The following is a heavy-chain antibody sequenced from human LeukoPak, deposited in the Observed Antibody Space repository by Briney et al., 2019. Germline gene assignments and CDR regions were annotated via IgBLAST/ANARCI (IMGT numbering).Heavy chain of an antibody. V-gene: IGHV3-15*01. CDR1: GFTFSNAW. D-gene: IGHD3-10*01. J-gene: IGHJ4*02. CDR3: TSSLGLGELSGFDH. Sequence: GGSLRLSCETSGFTFSNAWMNWVRQAPGKGLEWVGRIKKKSDGGTADSATPVKGRFTVSRDDSKNTLYLQMSSLKTEDTAVYYCTSSLGLGELSGFDHWGQGTLVTVSS. CDR2: IKKKSDGGTA.